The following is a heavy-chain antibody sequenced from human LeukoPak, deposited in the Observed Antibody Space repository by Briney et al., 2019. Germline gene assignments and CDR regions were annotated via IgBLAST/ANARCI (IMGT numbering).Heavy chain of an antibody. CDR2: ITSSGTYI. CDR3: ANILGYCSGGSCYPFDY. Sequence: KAGGSLRLSCAASGFTFNNYNMNWVRQAPGKALEWVSSITSSGTYIFYADSVKGRFTISRDNAKNSLYLQMNSLRAEDTAVYYCANILGYCSGGSCYPFDYWGQGTLVTVSS. J-gene: IGHJ4*02. CDR1: GFTFNNYN. V-gene: IGHV3-21*01. D-gene: IGHD2-15*01.